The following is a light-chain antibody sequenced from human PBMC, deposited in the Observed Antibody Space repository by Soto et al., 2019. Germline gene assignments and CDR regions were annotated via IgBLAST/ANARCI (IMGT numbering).Light chain of an antibody. CDR2: DTN. J-gene: IGLJ2*01. Sequence: QAVVTQEPSLTVSPGGTVTLTFDSSTGAVTSGHYPYWFQQKPGQAPTTLIDDTNNKHPWTPARFSGSLLVGKAALTLSGAQPEDEAVYYCFLFYSGAPPAFGGGTKLTVL. CDR3: FLFYSGAPPA. CDR1: TGAVTSGHY. V-gene: IGLV7-46*01.